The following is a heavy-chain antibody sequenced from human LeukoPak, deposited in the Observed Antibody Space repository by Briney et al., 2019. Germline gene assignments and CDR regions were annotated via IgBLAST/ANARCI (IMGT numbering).Heavy chain of an antibody. CDR3: ARGGPAAHNWFDP. CDR2: IIPIFGTA. Sequence: SVKVSCKASGGTFSSYAISWVRQAPGQGLEWMGGIIPIFGTANYAQKFQGRVTITADESTSTAYMELRSLRSDDAAVYYCARGGPAAHNWFDPWGQGTLVTVSS. D-gene: IGHD6-13*01. V-gene: IGHV1-69*13. J-gene: IGHJ5*02. CDR1: GGTFSSYA.